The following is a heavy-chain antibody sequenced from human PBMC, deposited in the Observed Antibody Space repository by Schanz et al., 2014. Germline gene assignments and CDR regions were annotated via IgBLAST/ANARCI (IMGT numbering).Heavy chain of an antibody. Sequence: QVQLVQSGAEVKKPGASVKVSCKASGYTFTGYYMHWVRQAPGQGLEWMGWINPNGGATNHAQMLQGRVTMTRDTSISTAYMELSGLTSDDTAVYFCARDPYGKNSGDFDYWGQGTLVTVSS. CDR2: INPNGGAT. D-gene: IGHD4-17*01. V-gene: IGHV1-2*02. CDR1: GYTFTGYY. CDR3: ARDPYGKNSGDFDY. J-gene: IGHJ4*02.